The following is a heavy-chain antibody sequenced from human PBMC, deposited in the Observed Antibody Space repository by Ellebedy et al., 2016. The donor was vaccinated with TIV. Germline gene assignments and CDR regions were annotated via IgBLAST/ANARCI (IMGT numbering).Heavy chain of an antibody. J-gene: IGHJ4*02. CDR3: TENGGGGSGTPDY. CDR1: GFTFSRHW. V-gene: IGHV3-23*01. D-gene: IGHD1-26*01. CDR2: ISGNGVNS. Sequence: GESLKISCAASGFTFSRHWMSWVRQTPGRGLEWVSDISGNGVNSHYADSVKGRFTISRDNSKNTLYLQMNSLRAEDTAIYYCTENGGGGSGTPDYWGQGTLVTVSS.